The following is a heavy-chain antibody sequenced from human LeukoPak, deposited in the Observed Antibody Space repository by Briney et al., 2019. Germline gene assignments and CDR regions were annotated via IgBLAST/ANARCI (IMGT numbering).Heavy chain of an antibody. J-gene: IGHJ4*02. Sequence: GGFLRLSCVASGFTFSSSSMNWVRQAPGKGLEWVSFINAGSNDIHYADSVKGRFTISRDNAKNSLYLQMNSLRDEDTAVYYCARDRGSSSWHSFDYWGQGTLVTVSS. V-gene: IGHV3-48*02. CDR3: ARDRGSSSWHSFDY. D-gene: IGHD6-13*01. CDR2: INAGSNDI. CDR1: GFTFSSSS.